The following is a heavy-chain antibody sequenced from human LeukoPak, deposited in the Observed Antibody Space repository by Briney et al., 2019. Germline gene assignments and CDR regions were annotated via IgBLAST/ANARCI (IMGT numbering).Heavy chain of an antibody. CDR1: GFTFSNAW. Sequence: GGSLRLSCAASGFTFSNAWMSWVRQAPGKGLEWVGRIKSKTDGGTTDYAAPVKGRFTISRDDSKNTLYLQMNSLKTEDTAVYYCTTDGSVLGIDFWFDPWGQGTLVTVSP. D-gene: IGHD7-27*01. V-gene: IGHV3-15*01. CDR2: IKSKTDGGTT. CDR3: TTDGSVLGIDFWFDP. J-gene: IGHJ5*02.